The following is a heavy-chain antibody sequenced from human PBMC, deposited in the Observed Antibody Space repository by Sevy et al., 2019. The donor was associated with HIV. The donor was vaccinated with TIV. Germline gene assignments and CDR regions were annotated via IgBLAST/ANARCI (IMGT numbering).Heavy chain of an antibody. Sequence: GGSLRLSCAASGFTFSSYSMNWVRQAPGKGLEWVSYISSSSSTIYYADSVKGRFSISRDNAKISLYLQMNSLRDVDTSVYYCARDPTFVLRFLEWSNCMDVWCNGTTVTV. J-gene: IGHJ6*03. CDR2: ISSSSSTI. D-gene: IGHD3-3*01. CDR1: GFTFSSYS. V-gene: IGHV3-48*02. CDR3: ARDPTFVLRFLEWSNCMDV.